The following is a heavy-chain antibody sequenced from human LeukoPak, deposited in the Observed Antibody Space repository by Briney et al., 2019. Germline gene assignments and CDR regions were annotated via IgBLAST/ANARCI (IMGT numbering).Heavy chain of an antibody. V-gene: IGHV3-30*18. CDR2: ISYDGSNK. CDR1: GFTFSSYG. D-gene: IGHD6-19*01. J-gene: IGHJ6*03. CDR3: AKDEQYSSGAGANYYYYYYMDV. Sequence: GRSLRLSCATSGFTFSSYGMHWVRQAPGKGLEWVAVISYDGSNKYYADSVKGRFTISRDNSKNTLYLQMNSLRAEDTAVYYCAKDEQYSSGAGANYYYYYYMDVWGKGTTVTVSS.